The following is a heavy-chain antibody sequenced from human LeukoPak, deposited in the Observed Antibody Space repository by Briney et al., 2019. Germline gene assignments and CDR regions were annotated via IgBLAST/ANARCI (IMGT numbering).Heavy chain of an antibody. J-gene: IGHJ5*02. D-gene: IGHD3-10*01. Sequence: SETLSLTCTVSGASISSYYWSWIRQPPGKGLEWIGHIFYTGSSNYNPSLKSRVTISLDRSKNQFSLRLTSVTAADTAVYYCARAGPWQIDPGARETLVTFSS. CDR1: GASISSYY. CDR2: IFYTGSS. CDR3: ARAGPWQIDP. V-gene: IGHV4-59*01.